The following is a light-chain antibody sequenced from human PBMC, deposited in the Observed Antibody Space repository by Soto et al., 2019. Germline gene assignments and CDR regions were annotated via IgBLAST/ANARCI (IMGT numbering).Light chain of an antibody. CDR3: QKYNIAPSWT. J-gene: IGKJ1*01. CDR1: QSISSY. V-gene: IGKV1-39*01. Sequence: DIQMTQSAASLSASVGDRVTITCRASQSISSYLNWYQQKPGKAPKLLIYAASSLQSGVPSRFSGSGSGTHFTPTISGLQPEDVATYYCQKYNIAPSWTFGQGTKVDIK. CDR2: AAS.